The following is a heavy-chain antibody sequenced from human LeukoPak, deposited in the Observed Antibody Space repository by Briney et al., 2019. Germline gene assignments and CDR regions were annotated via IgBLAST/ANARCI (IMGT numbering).Heavy chain of an antibody. CDR1: GGSLSSYY. V-gene: IGHV4-59*01. CDR3: ARSWIYSGYDTGFDY. D-gene: IGHD5-12*01. J-gene: IGHJ4*02. Sequence: SETLSLTCTVSGGSLSSYYWSWIRQPPGKGLEGIGYIYYSGSTNYNPSLKSRVTISVDTSKNQFSLKLSSVNAADTAVYYCARSWIYSGYDTGFDYWGQGTLVTVSS. CDR2: IYYSGST.